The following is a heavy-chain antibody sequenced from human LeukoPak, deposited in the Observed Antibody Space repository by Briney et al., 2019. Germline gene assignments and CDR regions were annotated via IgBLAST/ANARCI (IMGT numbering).Heavy chain of an antibody. CDR1: GYTFTSYY. D-gene: IGHD3-22*01. CDR2: ISAYNGNT. V-gene: IGHV1-18*04. CDR3: ARSDRITMIVVVPNPFDY. Sequence: EASVKVSCKASGYTFTSYYMHWVRQAPGQGLEWMGWISAYNGNTNYAQKLQGRVTMTTDTSTSTAYMELRSLRSDDTAVYYCARSDRITMIVVVPNPFDYWGQGTLVTVSS. J-gene: IGHJ4*02.